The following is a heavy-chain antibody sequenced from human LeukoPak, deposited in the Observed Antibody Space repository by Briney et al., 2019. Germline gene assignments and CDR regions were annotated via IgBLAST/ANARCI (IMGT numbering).Heavy chain of an antibody. V-gene: IGHV1-2*02. D-gene: IGHD6-19*01. CDR1: GYTFTGYY. CDR3: ARDQTCQQYSSGCRRSGFDY. Sequence: ASVKVSCKASGYTFTGYYMHWVRQAPGQGLEWMGWINPNSGGTNYAQKFQGRVTTTRDTSISTAYMELSRLRSDDTAVYYCARDQTCQQYSSGCRRSGFDYWGQGTLVTVSS. J-gene: IGHJ4*02. CDR2: INPNSGGT.